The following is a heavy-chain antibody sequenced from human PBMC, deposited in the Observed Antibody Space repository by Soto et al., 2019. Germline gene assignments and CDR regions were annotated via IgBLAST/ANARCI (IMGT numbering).Heavy chain of an antibody. Sequence: SETLSLTCTVSGGSISSGGYYWSWIRQHPGKGLEWIGYIYYSGSTYYNPSLKSRVTISVDTSKNQFSLKLSSVTAADTAVYYCARADSSGYYDFDYWGQATLVTVAS. V-gene: IGHV4-31*03. CDR1: GGSISSGGYY. D-gene: IGHD3-22*01. J-gene: IGHJ4*02. CDR2: IYYSGST. CDR3: ARADSSGYYDFDY.